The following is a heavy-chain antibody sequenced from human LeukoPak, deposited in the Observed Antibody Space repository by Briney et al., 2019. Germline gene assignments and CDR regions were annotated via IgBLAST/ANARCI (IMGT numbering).Heavy chain of an antibody. CDR3: ARPGQLGSLYYGMDV. D-gene: IGHD3-10*01. V-gene: IGHV4-34*01. J-gene: IGHJ6*02. CDR1: GGSFSGYQ. Sequence: SETLSLTCAVYGGSFSGYQWTWIRQPPGKGLEWIGEINHSGSTNYNPSLKSRVIISVDTSKNQFSLKLNSVTAADTAVYYCARPGQLGSLYYGMDVWGQGTTVTVSS. CDR2: INHSGST.